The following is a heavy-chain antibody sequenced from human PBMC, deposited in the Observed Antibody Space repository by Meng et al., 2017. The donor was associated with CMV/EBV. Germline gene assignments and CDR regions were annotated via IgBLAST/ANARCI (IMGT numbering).Heavy chain of an antibody. V-gene: IGHV1-69*05. D-gene: IGHD1-26*01. CDR3: ARASTTTYYYYGMDV. CDR1: GYTFTSYY. CDR2: IIPIFGTA. J-gene: IGHJ6*02. Sequence: SVKVSCKASGYTFTSYYMYWVRQAPGQGLEWMGGIIPIFGTANYVQKFQGRVTITTDESTSTAYMELSSLRSEDTAVYYCARASTTTYYYYGMDVWGQGTTVTVSS.